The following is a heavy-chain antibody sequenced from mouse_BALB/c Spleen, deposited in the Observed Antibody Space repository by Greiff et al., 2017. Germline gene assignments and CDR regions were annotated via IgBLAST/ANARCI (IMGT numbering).Heavy chain of an antibody. Sequence: EVQLVESGGGLVKPGGSLKLSCAASGFTFSSYAMSWVRQSPEKRLEWVAEISSGGSYTYYPDTVTGRFTISRDNAKNTLYLEMSSLRSEDTAMYYCARSITPGISAMDYWGQGTSVTVSS. CDR3: ARSITPGISAMDY. D-gene: IGHD1-1*01. V-gene: IGHV5-9-4*01. CDR2: ISSGGSYT. J-gene: IGHJ4*01. CDR1: GFTFSSYA.